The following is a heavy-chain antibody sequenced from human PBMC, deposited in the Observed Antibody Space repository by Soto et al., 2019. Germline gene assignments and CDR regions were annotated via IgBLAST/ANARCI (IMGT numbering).Heavy chain of an antibody. D-gene: IGHD2-8*01. CDR1: GFTFSSYA. J-gene: IGHJ3*02. Sequence: GGSLRLSCAASGFTFSSYAMSWVRQAPGKGLEWVSAISGSGGSTYYADSVKGRFTISRDNSKNTLYLQMNSLRAEDTAVYYCAIRGLYAILSRHDAFDIWDQGTMVTVSS. V-gene: IGHV3-23*01. CDR3: AIRGLYAILSRHDAFDI. CDR2: ISGSGGST.